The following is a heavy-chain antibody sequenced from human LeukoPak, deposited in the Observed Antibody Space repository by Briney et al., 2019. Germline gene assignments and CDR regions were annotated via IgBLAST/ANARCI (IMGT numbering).Heavy chain of an antibody. V-gene: IGHV3-23*01. D-gene: IGHD3-22*01. J-gene: IGHJ4*02. CDR3: ASHAHDYDSSGYFDS. CDR1: RLTFNSNA. Sequence: GGSLRLSCVVSRLTFNSNAMYWVRQAPGKGLEWVSGISVSGGSEYYADSVKGRFSVSRDNSKHTVYLQMNSLRAEDTAVYFCASHAHDYDSSGYFDSWGQGTLVTVSS. CDR2: ISVSGGSE.